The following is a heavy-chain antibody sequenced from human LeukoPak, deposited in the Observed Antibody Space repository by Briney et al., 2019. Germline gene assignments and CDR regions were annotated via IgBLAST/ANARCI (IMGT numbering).Heavy chain of an antibody. V-gene: IGHV4-39*01. Sequence: SETLSLTCTVSGGSISGSSYYWGWIRQPPGKGLEWIGSIYYSGSTYYNPSLKSRVTISVDTSKNQFSLKLSSVTAADTAVYYCARHPAYSGSYLGYFDYWGQGTLVTVSS. J-gene: IGHJ4*02. CDR1: GGSISGSSYY. CDR3: ARHPAYSGSYLGYFDY. D-gene: IGHD1-26*01. CDR2: IYYSGST.